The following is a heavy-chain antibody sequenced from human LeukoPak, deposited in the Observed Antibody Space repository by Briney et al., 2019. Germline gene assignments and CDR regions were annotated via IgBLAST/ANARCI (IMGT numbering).Heavy chain of an antibody. CDR3: ARRRGDWNYAWYFDL. V-gene: IGHV4-39*01. J-gene: IGHJ2*01. CDR2: IYYSGST. CDR1: GGSISSSSYY. D-gene: IGHD1-7*01. Sequence: SETLSLTCTVSGGSISSSSYYWGWIRQPPGKGLERIGSIYYSGSTYYNPSLKSRVTISVDTSKNQFSLKLSSVTAADTAVYYCARRRGDWNYAWYFDLWGRGTLVTVSS.